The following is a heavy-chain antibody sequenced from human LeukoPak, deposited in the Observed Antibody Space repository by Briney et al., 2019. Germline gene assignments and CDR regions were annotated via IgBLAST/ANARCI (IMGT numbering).Heavy chain of an antibody. CDR2: IRYDGSNK. CDR1: GFTFSSYG. CDR3: AREGRWLAAFDI. J-gene: IGHJ3*02. Sequence: GGSLRLSCAASGFTFSSYGMHWVRQAPGKGLEWVAFIRYDGSNKYYADSVKGRFTISRDNSKNTLYLQMNSLRAEDTAVYYCAREGRWLAAFDIWGQGTMVTVSS. V-gene: IGHV3-30*02. D-gene: IGHD5-24*01.